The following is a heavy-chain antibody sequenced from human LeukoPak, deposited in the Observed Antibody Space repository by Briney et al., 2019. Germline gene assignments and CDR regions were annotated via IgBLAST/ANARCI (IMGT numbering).Heavy chain of an antibody. V-gene: IGHV3-74*01. J-gene: IGHJ4*02. Sequence: VGTLRLSCAPSGFTFSSYSTHWVRQAPGKGLVWVSRINSAGRSPSSADSVKGRFTISRDNANSTRYLQMNSLSAEDTAVYYWARGATPLGYWAQGTLVTVSS. CDR2: INSAGRSP. CDR3: ARGATPLGY. D-gene: IGHD1-26*01. CDR1: GFTFSSYS.